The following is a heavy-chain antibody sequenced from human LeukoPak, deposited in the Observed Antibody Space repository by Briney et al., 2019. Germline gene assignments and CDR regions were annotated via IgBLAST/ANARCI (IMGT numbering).Heavy chain of an antibody. J-gene: IGHJ4*02. CDR3: ARGLIPPGDGGHFDY. V-gene: IGHV1-69*13. D-gene: IGHD4-17*01. Sequence: SVKVSCKAAGYTFTSYGINWVRQAPGQGLEWMGGIIPIFGTANYAQKFQGRVTITADESTSTAYMELSSLRSEDTAVYYCARGLIPPGDGGHFDYWGQGTLVTVSS. CDR1: GYTFTSYG. CDR2: IIPIFGTA.